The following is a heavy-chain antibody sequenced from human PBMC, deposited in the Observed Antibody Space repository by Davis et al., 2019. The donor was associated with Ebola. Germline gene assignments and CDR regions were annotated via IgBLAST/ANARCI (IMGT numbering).Heavy chain of an antibody. V-gene: IGHV1-3*01. J-gene: IGHJ4*02. CDR3: AREWLLSLDY. D-gene: IGHD3-3*01. Sequence: KFQGRVTMTTDTSASTAYMELSSLRSEDTAVYYCAREWLLSLDYWGQGTLVTVSS.